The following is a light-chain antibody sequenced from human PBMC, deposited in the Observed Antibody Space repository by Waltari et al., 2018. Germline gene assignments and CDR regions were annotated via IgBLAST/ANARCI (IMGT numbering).Light chain of an antibody. CDR3: QQYANSPLT. CDR1: QNIGGAY. V-gene: IGKV3D-20*01. CDR2: DTA. J-gene: IGKJ4*01. Sequence: EIVLTQSPATLSLSPGERATLSCRASQNIGGAYLAWYQQKPGLAPRLLIYDTAIRAAGVPDRFSGSGSGTDFTLTISRLDPEDFALYFCQQYANSPLTLGGGTKVEF.